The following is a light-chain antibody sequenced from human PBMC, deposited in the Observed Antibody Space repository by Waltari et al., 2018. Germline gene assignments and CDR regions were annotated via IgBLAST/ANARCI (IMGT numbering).Light chain of an antibody. CDR2: GKN. J-gene: IGLJ3*02. Sequence: SSELTQDPPVSVALGQTVTNTCTGDSLTNYYASWYQQKPGQAPVLVIYGKNNRPSGIPDRFSVSASGTTTSLTITGAQAEDEADYYCNSRDTSGYHWVFGGGTKLTVL. CDR1: SLTNYY. CDR3: NSRDTSGYHWV. V-gene: IGLV3-19*01.